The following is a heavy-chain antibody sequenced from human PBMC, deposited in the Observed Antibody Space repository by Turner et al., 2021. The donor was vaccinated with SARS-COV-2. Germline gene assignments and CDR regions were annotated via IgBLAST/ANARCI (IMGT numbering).Heavy chain of an antibody. CDR1: GFAFGSYW. CDR3: ARGVGGSGDF. CDR2: IDYDGDKI. J-gene: IGHJ4*02. Sequence: EVQLVESGGGLVQPGGSLRLSCAAPGFAFGSYWMSWVRQAPGMGLQWVANIDYDGDKIYYAESVRGRFTVSRDNAYSSLHLDMTSLRVEDTGLYYCARGVGGSGDFWGQGTRVNVSS. V-gene: IGHV3-7*01. D-gene: IGHD1-26*01.